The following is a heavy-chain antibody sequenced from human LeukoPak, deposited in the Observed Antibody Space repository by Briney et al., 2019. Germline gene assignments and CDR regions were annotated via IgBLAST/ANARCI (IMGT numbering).Heavy chain of an antibody. CDR2: ISYDGSNK. J-gene: IGHJ1*01. CDR1: GFTFSSYA. D-gene: IGHD3-10*01. CDR3: ARESLITMVRGAKGSEYFQH. V-gene: IGHV3-30*04. Sequence: GRSLRLSCAASGFTFSSYAMHWVRQAPGKGLEWVAVISYDGSNKYYADSVKGRFTISRDKSKNTLYLQMNSLRAEDTAVYYCARESLITMVRGAKGSEYFQHWGQGTLVTVSS.